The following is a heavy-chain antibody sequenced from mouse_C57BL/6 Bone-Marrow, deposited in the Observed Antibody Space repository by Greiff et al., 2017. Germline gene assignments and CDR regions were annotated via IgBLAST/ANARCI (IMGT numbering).Heavy chain of an antibody. D-gene: IGHD1-1*02. CDR3: TTGGSCVAVDY. V-gene: IGHV14-4*01. J-gene: IGHJ4*01. Sequence: VQLQQSGAELVRPGASVTLSCTASGFNIKDDYMPWVKQRPEQSLEWIGWIDPENGDTEYASKFQGQATITADTSSNTAYLQLSSLTTEDTAVYYGTTGGSCVAVDYWGQGTSVTVAS. CDR1: GFNIKDDY. CDR2: IDPENGDT.